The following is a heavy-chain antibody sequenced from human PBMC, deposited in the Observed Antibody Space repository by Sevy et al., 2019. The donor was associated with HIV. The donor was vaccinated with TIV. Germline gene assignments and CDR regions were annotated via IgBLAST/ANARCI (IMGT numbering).Heavy chain of an antibody. CDR2: IETSGTT. CDR1: GGSVSTYY. J-gene: IGHJ6*02. Sequence: SETLSLTCTVSGGSVSTYYWSWIRQPAGKGLEWIGRIETSGTTNYNPSVKSRVTMSIDTSKNQFSLKLSSVTAADTAVYFCARDLGITVVRGVRKNYGLDVWGQGTTVTVSS. D-gene: IGHD3-10*01. CDR3: ARDLGITVVRGVRKNYGLDV. V-gene: IGHV4-4*07.